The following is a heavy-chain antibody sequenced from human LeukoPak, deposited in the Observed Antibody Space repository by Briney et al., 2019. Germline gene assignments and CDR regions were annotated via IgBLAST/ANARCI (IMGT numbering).Heavy chain of an antibody. CDR2: INPNSGGT. D-gene: IGHD2-15*01. CDR3: ARQRYVVVVAATPELGY. CDR1: GYTFTGYY. J-gene: IGHJ4*02. Sequence: ASVKVSCKASGYTFTGYYMHWVRQAPGQGLEWMGWINPNSGGTNYAQKFQGRVTMTRDTSISTAYMKLSRLRSDDTAVYYCARQRYVVVVAATPELGYWGQGTLVTVSS. V-gene: IGHV1-2*02.